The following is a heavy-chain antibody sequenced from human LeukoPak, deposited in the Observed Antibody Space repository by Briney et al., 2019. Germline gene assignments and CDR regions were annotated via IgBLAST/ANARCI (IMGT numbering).Heavy chain of an antibody. D-gene: IGHD4-17*01. J-gene: IGHJ6*03. V-gene: IGHV1-2*02. CDR1: GYTFTGYY. CDR3: ARALDGDYYMDV. Sequence: ASVKVSCKASGYTFTGYYMHWVRQAPAQGLEWMGWINPNSGGTKYAQKFQGRVTMTRDTSISTAYMELSRLRSDDTAVYYCARALDGDYYMDVWGKGTTVTVSS. CDR2: INPNSGGT.